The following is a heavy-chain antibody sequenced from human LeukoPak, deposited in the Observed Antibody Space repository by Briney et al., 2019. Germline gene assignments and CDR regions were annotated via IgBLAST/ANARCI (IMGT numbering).Heavy chain of an antibody. V-gene: IGHV1-2*04. CDR3: ARETSLGATLSRPTLGFDP. CDR1: GYTFTSYG. CDR2: INPNSGGT. J-gene: IGHJ5*02. D-gene: IGHD1-26*01. Sequence: ASVKVSCKASGYTFTSYGISWVRQAPGQGLEWMGWINPNSGGTNYAQKFQGWVTMTRDTSISTAYMELSRLRSDDTAVYYCARETSLGATLSRPTLGFDPWGQGTLVTVSS.